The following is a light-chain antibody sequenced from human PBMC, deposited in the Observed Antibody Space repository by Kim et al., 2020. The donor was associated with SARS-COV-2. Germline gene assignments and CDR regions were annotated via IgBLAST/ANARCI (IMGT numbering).Light chain of an antibody. V-gene: IGKV4-1*01. CDR3: QKYYSTPWT. CDR2: WAS. CDR1: QSVLYSSSNKNY. J-gene: IGKJ1*01. Sequence: DIVMTQSPDSLAVSLGERATINCKTSQSVLYSSSNKNYLAWYQQKPGQPPKLLFYWASTRESGVFDRFSGSGSGTDFTLTISSLQAEDVAVYYCQKYYSTPWTFGQGTKVDIK.